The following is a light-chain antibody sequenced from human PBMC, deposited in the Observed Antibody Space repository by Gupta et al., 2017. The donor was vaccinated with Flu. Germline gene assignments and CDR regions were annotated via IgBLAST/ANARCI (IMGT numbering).Light chain of an antibody. CDR2: DAS. CDR3: QQRSNWPPLT. Sequence: ATLSLSPGERATLSCRASQSVSSYLAWYQQKPGQAPRLLIYDASNRDTGIPARFSGSGFGTDFTLTISSREPEDFAVYYCQQRSNWPPLTFGGGTKVEIK. J-gene: IGKJ4*01. V-gene: IGKV3-11*01. CDR1: QSVSSY.